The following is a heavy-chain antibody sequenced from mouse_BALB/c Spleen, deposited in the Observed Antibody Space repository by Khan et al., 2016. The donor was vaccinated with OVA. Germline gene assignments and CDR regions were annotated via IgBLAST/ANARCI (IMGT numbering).Heavy chain of an antibody. Sequence: QVQLKQSGPGLVQPSQSLSITCTVSGFSLTNYGVHWVRQSPGKGLEWLGVIWSGGSTDFNAAFISRLSISKDNSKSQVFFNMNSLQATGSDIYYCARGGLPFAYWGQGTLVTVSA. CDR2: IWSGGST. J-gene: IGHJ3*01. V-gene: IGHV2-2*02. D-gene: IGHD2-13*01. CDR1: GFSLTNYG. CDR3: ARGGLPFAY.